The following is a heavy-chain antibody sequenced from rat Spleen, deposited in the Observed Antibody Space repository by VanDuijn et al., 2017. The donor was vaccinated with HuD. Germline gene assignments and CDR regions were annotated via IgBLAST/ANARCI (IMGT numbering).Heavy chain of an antibody. V-gene: IGHV2S61*01. CDR1: GFSLSNYG. J-gene: IGHJ2*01. CDR3: ARSDYSSPYYFDY. CDR2: IWGNGNT. Sequence: QVQLKESGPGLVQPSQTLSLTCTVSGFSLSNYGVIWVRQPPGKGLEWMGVIWGNGNTNYNSALKSRLSISRDTSKSQVFLRMDNLQTEDTAMYFCARSDYSSPYYFDYWGQGVMVTVSS. D-gene: IGHD1-8*01.